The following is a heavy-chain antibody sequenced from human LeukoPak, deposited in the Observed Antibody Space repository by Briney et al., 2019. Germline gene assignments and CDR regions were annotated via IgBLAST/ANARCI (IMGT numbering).Heavy chain of an antibody. D-gene: IGHD3-10*01. CDR3: ARGDYYGSGSRYFDY. Sequence: PGGSLRLSCAASGFTFDDYGMSWVRQAPGKGLEWIGYFYHSGITYYNPSLKSRVTISVDTSKNQFSLKLSSVTAADTAVYYCARGDYYGSGSRYFDYWGQGTLVTVSS. V-gene: IGHV4-34*01. CDR1: GFTFDDYG. J-gene: IGHJ4*02. CDR2: FYHSGIT.